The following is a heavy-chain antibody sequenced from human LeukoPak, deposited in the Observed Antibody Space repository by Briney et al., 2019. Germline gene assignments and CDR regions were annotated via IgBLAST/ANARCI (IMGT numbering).Heavy chain of an antibody. D-gene: IGHD6-13*01. CDR2: IYYTGST. CDR3: ARTTEAHSWRTRYYDYYMDV. CDR1: GDSIGYYY. J-gene: IGHJ6*03. V-gene: IGHV4-59*01. Sequence: PSETLSLTCTVSGDSIGYYYWSWIRQPPGKGLEWIGYIYYTGSTDYNPSLKSRVTISVDTSKNQFSLKLSSVTAADTAVYYCARTTEAHSWRTRYYDYYMDVWGKGTTVTVSS.